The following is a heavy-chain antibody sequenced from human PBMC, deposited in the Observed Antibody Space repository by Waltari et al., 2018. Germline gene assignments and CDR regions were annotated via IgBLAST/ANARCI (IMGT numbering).Heavy chain of an antibody. Sequence: QVQMQESGPGLVKPSETLSLTCTVSGGTIRSYYWSWLRRPPGKGVEWIGYNYYSWNTMFSPSRKRPVTISVNTSKNQFALTMGPVTAADTAVYYCAGASLTSLDRWEGMDVWGKGTTVTVSS. V-gene: IGHV4-59*01. D-gene: IGHD1-26*01. CDR3: AGASLTSLDRWEGMDV. J-gene: IGHJ6*03. CDR1: GGTIRSYY. CDR2: NYYSWNT.